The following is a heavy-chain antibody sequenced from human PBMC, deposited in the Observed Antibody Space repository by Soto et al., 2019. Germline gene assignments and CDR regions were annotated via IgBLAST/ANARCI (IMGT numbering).Heavy chain of an antibody. D-gene: IGHD1-1*01. V-gene: IGHV1-18*04. J-gene: IGHJ6*02. CDR2: VNGNNGNT. Sequence: QVQLVQSGAEVKQPGASVKVSCKASGYTFSNYAISWVRQAPGQGLEWMGWVNGNNGNTNYAQKFQGRVTMTKDTSARTAYMELRSLGSDDTAIYYCGRDAANWNVGVDVCFYGMDVWGQGTTVTVS. CDR3: GRDAANWNVGVDVCFYGMDV. CDR1: GYTFSNYA.